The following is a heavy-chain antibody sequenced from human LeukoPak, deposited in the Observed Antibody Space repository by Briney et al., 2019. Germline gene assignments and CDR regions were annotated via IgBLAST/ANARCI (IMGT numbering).Heavy chain of an antibody. CDR3: AKGRPGYGYCMDV. J-gene: IGHJ6*02. D-gene: IGHD5-18*01. CDR1: GFTFSSYG. CDR2: ISYDGSNK. Sequence: GGPLRLSCAASGFTFSSYGMHWVRQAPGKGLEGVEVISYDGSNKYYADTVKCRFTISRDKSKNTLYLQMNSLRAEDTAVYYCAKGRPGYGYCMDVWGQGTTVTVSS. V-gene: IGHV3-30*18.